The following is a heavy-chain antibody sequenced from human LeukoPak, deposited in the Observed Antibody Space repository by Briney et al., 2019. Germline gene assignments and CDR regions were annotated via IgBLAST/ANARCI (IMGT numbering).Heavy chain of an antibody. V-gene: IGHV4-59*12. Sequence: SETLSLTCTVSGGSISSYYWSWIRQPPGKGLEWIGYIYYSGSTNYNPSLKSRVTISVDTSKNQFSLKLSSVTAADTAVYYCAREVGYSGYDYPGGYWGQGTLVTVSS. D-gene: IGHD5-12*01. CDR1: GGSISSYY. CDR3: AREVGYSGYDYPGGY. J-gene: IGHJ4*02. CDR2: IYYSGST.